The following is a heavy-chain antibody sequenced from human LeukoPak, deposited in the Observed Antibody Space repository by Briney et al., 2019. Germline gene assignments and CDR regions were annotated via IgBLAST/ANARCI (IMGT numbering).Heavy chain of an antibody. CDR2: ISYSGSI. CDR3: VQTKLLLEYFQH. Sequence: TASETLSLTCTVSGGSISSSSYYWGWIRQPPGKGLEYIGTISYSGSIYYNPSLESRVTMSVDTSKNQFSLKLSSVTAADTAVYYCVQTKLLLEYFQHWGQGTLVTVSS. J-gene: IGHJ1*01. V-gene: IGHV4-39*01. CDR1: GGSISSSSYY. D-gene: IGHD2-15*01.